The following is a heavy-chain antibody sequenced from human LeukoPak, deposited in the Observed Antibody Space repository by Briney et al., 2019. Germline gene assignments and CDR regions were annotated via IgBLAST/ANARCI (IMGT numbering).Heavy chain of an antibody. CDR1: GFTFSSYN. Sequence: PGGSLRLSCAASGFTFSSYNMHWVRQATGKGLEWVSDIGTAGDTYYPGCVKGRFTVSRENAKNSLYIQMNSLRAGDTAVYYCARGDYYGSGSYYIERWFDPWGQGTLVTVSS. CDR2: IGTAGDT. D-gene: IGHD3-10*01. CDR3: ARGDYYGSGSYYIERWFDP. V-gene: IGHV3-13*01. J-gene: IGHJ5*02.